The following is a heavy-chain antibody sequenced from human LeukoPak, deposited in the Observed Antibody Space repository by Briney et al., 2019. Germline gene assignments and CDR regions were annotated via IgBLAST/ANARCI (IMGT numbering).Heavy chain of an antibody. CDR1: GFTFSSYA. J-gene: IGHJ4*02. D-gene: IGHD1-26*01. CDR2: ISWNSGSI. Sequence: QSGGSLRLSCAASGFTFSSYAMSWVRQAPGKGLEWVSGISWNSGSIGYADSVKGRFTISRDNAKNSLYLQMNSLRAEDTALYYCAKDLSKVTWAPLDYWGQGTLVTVSS. V-gene: IGHV3-9*01. CDR3: AKDLSKVTWAPLDY.